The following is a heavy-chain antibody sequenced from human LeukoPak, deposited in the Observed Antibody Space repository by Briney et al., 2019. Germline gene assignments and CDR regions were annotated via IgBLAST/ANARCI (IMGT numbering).Heavy chain of an antibody. CDR1: GFAFSSYG. V-gene: IGHV3-23*01. D-gene: IGHD6-6*01. J-gene: IGHJ4*02. CDR3: SKRVPYSSSAVYFDY. Sequence: GGSLRLSCAASGFAFSSYGMNWVRQAPGKGLEWVSSISDTGGNTYYADSVKGRFTISRDNSKNTLYLKMNSLRVEDTAIYYCSKRVPYSSSAVYFDYWGQGTLVTVSS. CDR2: ISDTGGNT.